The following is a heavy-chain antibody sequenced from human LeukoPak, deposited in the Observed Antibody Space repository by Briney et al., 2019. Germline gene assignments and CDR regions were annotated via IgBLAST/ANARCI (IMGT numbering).Heavy chain of an antibody. J-gene: IGHJ4*02. CDR2: IIPIFGTA. CDR3: ATDPDIAALG. Sequence: GASVKVSCKASGGTFSSYAISWVRQAPGQGLEWMGGIIPIFGTANHAQKFQGRVTITTDESTSTAYMELSSLRSEDTAVYYCATDPDIAALGWGQGTLVTVSS. CDR1: GGTFSSYA. V-gene: IGHV1-69*05. D-gene: IGHD6-13*01.